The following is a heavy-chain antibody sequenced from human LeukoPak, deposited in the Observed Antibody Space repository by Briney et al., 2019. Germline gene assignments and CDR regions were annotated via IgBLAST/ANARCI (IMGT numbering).Heavy chain of an antibody. V-gene: IGHV4-30-2*05. CDR3: ARAERGHIVVAYAFDI. J-gene: IGHJ3*02. D-gene: IGHD2-21*01. CDR2: IYHSGSP. CDR1: GGSFSSGDYS. Sequence: NPSETLSLTCAVSGGSFSSGDYSWSWIRQPPGKGLEWIGYIYHSGSPYYNPSLKSRVTISVDTSKNQFSLKLSSVTAADTAVYYCARAERGHIVVAYAFDIWGQGTMVTVSS.